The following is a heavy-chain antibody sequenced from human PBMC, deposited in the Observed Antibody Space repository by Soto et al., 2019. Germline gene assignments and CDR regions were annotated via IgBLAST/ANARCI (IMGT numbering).Heavy chain of an antibody. CDR3: VRHQRTRWSYV. V-gene: IGHV4-31*03. CDR2: IYYSGST. J-gene: IGHJ6*02. Sequence: PSKPLAPTCTSPGAPITVSTYERSSVRQHPGQGLEWTGPIYYSGSTYSNPSLKSRVNISIDTSKNQFSLKLSSVTAADTAVYYCVRHQRTRWSYVWG. D-gene: IGHD2-15*01. CDR1: GAPITVSTYE.